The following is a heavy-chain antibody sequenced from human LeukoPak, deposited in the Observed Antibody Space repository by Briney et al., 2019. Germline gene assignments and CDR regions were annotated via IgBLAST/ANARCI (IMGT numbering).Heavy chain of an antibody. D-gene: IGHD3-10*01. Sequence: PSETLSLTCTVSGGSISSSSYYRGWIRQPPGKGLEWIGSIYYSGSTYYNPSLKSRVTISVDTSKNQFSLKLSSVTAADTAVYYCARVGEDYYYGSGSQGWYFDLWGRGTLVTVSS. V-gene: IGHV4-39*07. J-gene: IGHJ2*01. CDR1: GGSISSSSYY. CDR3: ARVGEDYYYGSGSQGWYFDL. CDR2: IYYSGST.